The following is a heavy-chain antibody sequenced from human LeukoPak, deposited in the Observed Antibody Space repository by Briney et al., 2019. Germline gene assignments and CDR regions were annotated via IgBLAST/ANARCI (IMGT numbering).Heavy chain of an antibody. CDR2: ISSSSSYI. CDR1: GFTFSSYS. V-gene: IGHV3-21*01. Sequence: GGSLRLSCAASGFTFSSYSMNWVRQAPGKGLEWVSSISSSSSYIYYADAVKGRFTISRDNAKNSLYLQMNSLRAEDTAVYYCARRPSYQVRGVIDYWGQGTLVTVSS. D-gene: IGHD3-10*01. CDR3: ARRPSYQVRGVIDY. J-gene: IGHJ4*02.